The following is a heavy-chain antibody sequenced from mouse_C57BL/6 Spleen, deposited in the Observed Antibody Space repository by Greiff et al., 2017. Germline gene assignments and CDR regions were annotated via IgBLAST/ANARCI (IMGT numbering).Heavy chain of an antibody. CDR1: GFNIKDYY. J-gene: IGHJ3*01. CDR3: TPYYYGSSYQFAY. Sequence: EVKLMESGAELVRPGASVKLSCTASGFNIKDYYMHWVKQRPEQGLEWIGRIDPEDGDTEYAPKFQGKATMTADTSSNTAYLQLSSLTSEDTAVYYCTPYYYGSSYQFAYWGQGTLVTVSA. CDR2: IDPEDGDT. D-gene: IGHD1-1*01. V-gene: IGHV14-1*01.